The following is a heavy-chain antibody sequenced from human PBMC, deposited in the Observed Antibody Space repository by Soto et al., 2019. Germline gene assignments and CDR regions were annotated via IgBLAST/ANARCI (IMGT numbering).Heavy chain of an antibody. CDR3: AKDRLNWLIVATTYYFDY. Sequence: PGGSLRLSCAASGFTFSSYAMSWVRQAPGKGLEWVSAISGSGGSTYYADSVKGRFTISRDNSKNTLYLQMNSLRAEDTAVYYCAKDRLNWLIVATTYYFDYWGQGTLVTVSS. D-gene: IGHD5-12*01. CDR2: ISGSGGST. V-gene: IGHV3-23*01. CDR1: GFTFSSYA. J-gene: IGHJ4*02.